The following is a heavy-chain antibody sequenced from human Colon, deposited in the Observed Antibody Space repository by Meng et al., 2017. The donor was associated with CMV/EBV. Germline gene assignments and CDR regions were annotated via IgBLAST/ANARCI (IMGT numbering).Heavy chain of an antibody. CDR2: ISHDGKNR. J-gene: IGHJ3*01. Sequence: EGSLRLSCAASGFTFSSYAMSWVRQAPGKGLEWVAVISHDGKNRYYADSVKGRFTISRDNSNNTVSLQVNDLKAEDTAVYYCARKSTVFGVAGEEAFDVWGQGTVVTVSS. D-gene: IGHD3-3*01. CDR3: ARKSTVFGVAGEEAFDV. V-gene: IGHV3-30*04. CDR1: GFTFSSYA.